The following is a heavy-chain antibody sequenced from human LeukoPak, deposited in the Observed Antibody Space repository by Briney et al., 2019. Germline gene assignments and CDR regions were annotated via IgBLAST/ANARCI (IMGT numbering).Heavy chain of an antibody. CDR1: GGTFSSYA. D-gene: IGHD2-2*01. CDR2: IIPILGIA. J-gene: IGHJ5*02. V-gene: IGHV1-69*04. CDR3: ASPPRSSSTSPGRYDNWFDP. Sequence: ASVKVSCKASGGTFSSYAISWVRQAPGQGLEWMGRIIPILGIANYAQKFQGRVTITADKSTSTAYMELSSLRSEDTAVYYCASPPRSSSTSPGRYDNWFDPWGQGTLVTVSS.